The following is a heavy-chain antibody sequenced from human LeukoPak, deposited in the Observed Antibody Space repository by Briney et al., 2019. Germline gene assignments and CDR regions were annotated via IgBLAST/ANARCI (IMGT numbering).Heavy chain of an antibody. J-gene: IGHJ4*02. CDR2: VYYGGST. D-gene: IGHD2-15*01. Sequence: PSETLSLTCTVSGGSISTYYWSWIRQPRGKGLAWIGYVYYGGSTSYSPSLKSRVTISVDTSKNQFSLKLSSVTAADTAVYYCARGRGCSGGSCYADYWGQGTLVTVSS. V-gene: IGHV4-59*01. CDR1: GGSISTYY. CDR3: ARGRGCSGGSCYADY.